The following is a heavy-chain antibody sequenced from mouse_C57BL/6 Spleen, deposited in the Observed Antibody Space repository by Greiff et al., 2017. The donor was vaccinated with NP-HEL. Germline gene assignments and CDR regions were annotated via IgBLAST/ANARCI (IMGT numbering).Heavy chain of an antibody. D-gene: IGHD2-4*01. V-gene: IGHV1-52*01. CDR3: ARGRGSIYYDRYYAMDY. CDR1: GYTFTSYW. CDR2: IDPSDSET. Sequence: VQLQQSGAELVRPGSSVKLSCKASGYTFTSYWMHWVKQRPIQGLEWIGNIDPSDSETHYNQKFKDKATLTVDKSSSTAYMQRISLTSEDSAVYYCARGRGSIYYDRYYAMDYWGQGTSVTVSS. J-gene: IGHJ4*01.